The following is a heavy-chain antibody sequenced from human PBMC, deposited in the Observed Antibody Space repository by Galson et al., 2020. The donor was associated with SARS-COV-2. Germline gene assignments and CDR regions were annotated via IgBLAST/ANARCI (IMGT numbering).Heavy chain of an antibody. Sequence: GESLKISCAASGFTFSSYSMNWVRQAPGKGLEWVSSISSSSSYIYYADSVKGRFTISRDNAKNSLYLQMNSLRAEDTAVYYCARDPHLYYCYMDVWGKGTTVTVSS. CDR3: ARDPHLYYCYMDV. CDR1: GFTFSSYS. CDR2: ISSSSSYI. J-gene: IGHJ6*03. V-gene: IGHV3-21*01.